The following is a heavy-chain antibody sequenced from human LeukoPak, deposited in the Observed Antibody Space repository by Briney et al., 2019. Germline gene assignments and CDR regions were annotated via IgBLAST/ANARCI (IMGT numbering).Heavy chain of an antibody. J-gene: IGHJ6*02. CDR1: GGSISTYY. Sequence: PSETLSLTCTVSGGSISTYYWSWIRQPPGKGLEWIGYIYYSGGTNYNPSLKSRVTISVDTSKNQFSLKLSSVTAADTAVYYCARQVGVTGNYYNGMDVWGQGTTVTVSS. CDR3: ARQVGVTGNYYNGMDV. CDR2: IYYSGGT. D-gene: IGHD1-26*01. V-gene: IGHV4-59*01.